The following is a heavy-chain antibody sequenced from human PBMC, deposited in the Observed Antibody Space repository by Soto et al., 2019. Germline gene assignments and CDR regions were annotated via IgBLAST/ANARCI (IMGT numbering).Heavy chain of an antibody. CDR1: GYTFINYG. CDR3: ARLYSSGWNSFDP. D-gene: IGHD6-19*01. J-gene: IGHJ5*02. Sequence: ASVKVSCKGSGYTFINYGITWVRQAPGQGLEWMGWISAYNGSTRYVQQFQGRVTMTTDVSTGTSYMELRSLRSDDTAVYYCARLYSSGWNSFDPWGQGTQVTVSS. V-gene: IGHV1-18*01. CDR2: ISAYNGST.